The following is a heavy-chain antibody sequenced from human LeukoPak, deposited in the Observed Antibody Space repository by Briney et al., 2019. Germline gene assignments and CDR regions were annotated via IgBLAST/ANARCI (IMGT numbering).Heavy chain of an antibody. CDR2: ISSSSYI. V-gene: IGHV3-21*04. CDR1: GFTFSSYS. CDR3: AKAGAVVVVAAKYFDY. Sequence: GGSLRLSCAASGFTFSSYSMNWVRQAPGKGLEWVSSISSSSYIYYADSVKGRFTISRDNAKNSLYLQMNSLRAEDTAVYYCAKAGAVVVVAAKYFDYWGQGTLVTVSS. J-gene: IGHJ4*02. D-gene: IGHD2-15*01.